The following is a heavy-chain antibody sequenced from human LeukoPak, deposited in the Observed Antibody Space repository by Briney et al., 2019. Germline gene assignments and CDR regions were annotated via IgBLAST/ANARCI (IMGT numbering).Heavy chain of an antibody. CDR1: GGSISSGSYY. Sequence: SETLSLTCTVSGGSISSGSYYWSWIRQPPGKGLEWIGEINHSGSTNYNPSLKSRVTISVDTSKNQFSLKLSSVTAADTAVYYCARDLPYYYDSSGYGGLGVVDYWGQGTLVTVSS. V-gene: IGHV4-39*07. CDR3: ARDLPYYYDSSGYGGLGVVDY. CDR2: INHSGST. D-gene: IGHD3-22*01. J-gene: IGHJ4*02.